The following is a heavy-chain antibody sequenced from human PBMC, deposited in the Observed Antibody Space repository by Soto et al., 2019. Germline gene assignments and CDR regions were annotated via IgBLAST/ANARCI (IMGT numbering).Heavy chain of an antibody. Sequence: GGSLRLFSVASGVDLTSSRMNWVRQVQGKGLEWVASIFVSGKDTFYRHSVKGRFAISRDSAGTSLFVRMDSVKVEDTAVYHCAQVHLVAGSAFYCAMDVWGPGTAVTVSS. CDR2: IFVSGKDT. D-gene: IGHD6-6*01. CDR1: GVDLTSSR. J-gene: IGHJ6*01. CDR3: AQVHLVAGSAFYCAMDV. V-gene: IGHV3-21*01.